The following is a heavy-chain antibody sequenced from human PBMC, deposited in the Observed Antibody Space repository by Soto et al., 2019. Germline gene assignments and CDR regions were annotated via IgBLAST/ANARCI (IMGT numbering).Heavy chain of an antibody. CDR1: GGTFSSYT. D-gene: IGHD2-2*01. CDR2: IIPILGIA. Sequence: SVKVSCKASGGTFSSYTISWVRQAPGQGLEWMGRIIPILGIANYAQKFQGRVTITADKSTSTAYMELSSLRAEDTAVYYCAKEKISTSCCNWFDPWGQGTLVTVSS. CDR3: AKEKISTSCCNWFDP. J-gene: IGHJ5*02. V-gene: IGHV1-69*04.